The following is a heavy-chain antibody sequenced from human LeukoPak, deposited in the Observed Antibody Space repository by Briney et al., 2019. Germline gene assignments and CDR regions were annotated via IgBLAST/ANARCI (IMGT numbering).Heavy chain of an antibody. CDR3: ARGVSAQGVTTFDY. Sequence: PSETLSLTCTVSGGSISSSSYYWGWIRQPPGKGLEWIGSIYYSGSTYYNPSLKSRVTISVDTSKNQFSLKLSSVTAADTAVYYCARGVSAQGVTTFDYWGQGTLVTVSS. CDR1: GGSISSSSYY. J-gene: IGHJ4*02. V-gene: IGHV4-39*01. D-gene: IGHD4-17*01. CDR2: IYYSGST.